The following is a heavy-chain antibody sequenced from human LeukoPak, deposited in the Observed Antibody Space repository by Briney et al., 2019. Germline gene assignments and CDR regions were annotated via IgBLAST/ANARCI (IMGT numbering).Heavy chain of an antibody. D-gene: IGHD3-22*01. CDR2: ISYDGSNK. Sequence: PGGSLRLSCAASGFTFISYGMHWVRQAPGKGPKWVAVISYDGSNKYYADSVKGRFTISRDNSKNTLYLQMNSLRAEDTAVYYCAKDSSVLTLAYWGQGTLVTVSS. CDR1: GFTFISYG. CDR3: AKDSSVLTLAY. V-gene: IGHV3-30*18. J-gene: IGHJ4*02.